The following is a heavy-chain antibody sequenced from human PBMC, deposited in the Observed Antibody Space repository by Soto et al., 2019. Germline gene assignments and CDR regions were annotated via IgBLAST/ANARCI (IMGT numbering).Heavy chain of an antibody. CDR2: IYPSGGEI. D-gene: IGHD3-16*01. CDR3: VKGAWGDN. J-gene: IGHJ4*02. Sequence: EVQLLESGGGLVQPGESLRLSCAASGFNFSTYGMTWVRQAPGRGLEWVSAIYPSGGEIYYAAAVMGRFIISRDDSMGSVSLQMDSLTGDDTATYYCVKGAWGDNWGQGTLVTVSS. V-gene: IGHV3-23*01. CDR1: GFNFSTYG.